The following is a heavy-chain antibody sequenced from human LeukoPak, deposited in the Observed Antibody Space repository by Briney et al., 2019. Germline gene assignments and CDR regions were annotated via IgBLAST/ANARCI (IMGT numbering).Heavy chain of an antibody. CDR2: IYYSGST. J-gene: IGHJ6*03. V-gene: IGHV4-59*01. CDR1: GGPISSYY. Sequence: SETLSLTCTVSGGPISSYYWSWIRQPPGKGLEWIGYIYYSGSTNYNPSLKSRVTISVDTSKDQFSLKLSSVTAADTAVYYCARRVANAYYMDVWGKGTTVTVSS. D-gene: IGHD2-15*01. CDR3: ARRVANAYYMDV.